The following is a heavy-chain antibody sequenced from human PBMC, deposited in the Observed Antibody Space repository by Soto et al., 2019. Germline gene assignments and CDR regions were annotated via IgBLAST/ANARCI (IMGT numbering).Heavy chain of an antibody. CDR2: IFYTGST. Sequence: QLQLQESGPGLAKPSETLSLTCAVSGDSISSAGYYWAWVRQPSGKGLEWIGSIFYTGSTYYKPSLKSRTTIARNASKNQFSLKLSSVTTTDTAVYFCARRGRDKADAPFEHGGQGVLVTVSA. J-gene: IGHJ4*02. V-gene: IGHV4-39*01. CDR1: GDSISSAGYY. CDR3: ARRGRDKADAPFEH. D-gene: IGHD2-15*01.